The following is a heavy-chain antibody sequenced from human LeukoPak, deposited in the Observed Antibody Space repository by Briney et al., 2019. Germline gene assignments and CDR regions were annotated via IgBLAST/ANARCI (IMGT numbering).Heavy chain of an antibody. Sequence: GGSLRLSCAASGFTFSSYGMSWVRQAPGKGLEWVSAISGSGGSTYYADSVKGRFTISRDSSKNTLYLQMNSLRAEDAAVYYCALYSSSSDWGQGTLVTVSS. D-gene: IGHD6-6*01. V-gene: IGHV3-23*01. CDR1: GFTFSSYG. CDR3: ALYSSSSD. CDR2: ISGSGGST. J-gene: IGHJ4*02.